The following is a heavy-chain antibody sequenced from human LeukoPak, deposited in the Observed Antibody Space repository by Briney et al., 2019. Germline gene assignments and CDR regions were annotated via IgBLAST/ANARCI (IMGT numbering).Heavy chain of an antibody. CDR3: ARNKGWELPAELDS. D-gene: IGHD2-15*01. CDR1: GFTFNNYA. V-gene: IGHV3-7*01. CDR2: IKQDGGEK. Sequence: GSLRLSCAASGFTFNNYAMGWVRQAPGKGLEWVANIKQDGGEKYYVDSVKGRFTISRDDAKTSVYLQMNSLRAEDTAVYYCARNKGWELPAELDSWGQGTLVTVSS. J-gene: IGHJ4*02.